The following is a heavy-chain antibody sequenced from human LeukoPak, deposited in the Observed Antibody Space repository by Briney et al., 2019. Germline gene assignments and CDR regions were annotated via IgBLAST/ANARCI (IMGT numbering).Heavy chain of an antibody. V-gene: IGHV4-31*03. CDR1: GGSISSGGYY. CDR2: IYYSGST. Sequence: SETLSLTCTVSGGSISSGGYYWSWIRQHPGKGLEWIGYIYYSGSTYYNPSLKSRVTISVDTSKNQLSLKLSSVTAADTAVYYCARGFFGGPFDYWGQGTLVTVSS. D-gene: IGHD3-3*01. CDR3: ARGFFGGPFDY. J-gene: IGHJ4*02.